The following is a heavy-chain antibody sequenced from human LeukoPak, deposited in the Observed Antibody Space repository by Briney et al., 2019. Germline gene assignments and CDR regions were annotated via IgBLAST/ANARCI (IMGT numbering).Heavy chain of an antibody. CDR3: ARRGHAHPMGLYDAFDI. CDR2: IYYSGST. CDR1: GGSFSGYY. J-gene: IGHJ3*02. D-gene: IGHD3-16*01. Sequence: PSETLSLTCAVYGGSFSGYYWSWIRQPPGKGLEWIGYIYYSGSTNYNPSLKSRVTISVDTSKNQFSLKLSSVTAADTAVYYCARRGHAHPMGLYDAFDIWGQGTMVTVSS. V-gene: IGHV4-59*01.